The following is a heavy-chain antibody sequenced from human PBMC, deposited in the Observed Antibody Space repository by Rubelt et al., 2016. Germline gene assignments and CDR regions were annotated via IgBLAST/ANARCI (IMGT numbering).Heavy chain of an antibody. D-gene: IGHD3-9*01. CDR2: IYWNDNK. CDR3: AHTGMGYLNFDWFPTRFDP. CDR1: GFSLTISEVG. J-gene: IGHJ5*02. V-gene: IGHV2-5*01. Sequence: QITLKESGPALVKPTQTLTLTCTFSGFSLTISEVGVGWIRQPPGKALEWLALIYWNDNKRYSPSLKSRLTITKDTSENQVVLTMTNMDPVDTATYYCAHTGMGYLNFDWFPTRFDPWGQGTLVTVSS.